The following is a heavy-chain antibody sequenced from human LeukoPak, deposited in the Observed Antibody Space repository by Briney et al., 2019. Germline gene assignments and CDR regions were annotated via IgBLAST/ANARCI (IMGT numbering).Heavy chain of an antibody. D-gene: IGHD6-19*01. J-gene: IGHJ4*02. CDR1: GYSITSAYY. Sequence: SETLSLTCTVSGYSITSAYYWGWIRQPPGKGLEWIGSLYHSGGTYYSPSLKSRVTLSVDTSKNQFPLNLSSVTAADTAIYYCARIITSGYYFDYWGQGTLVTVSS. CDR3: ARIITSGYYFDY. V-gene: IGHV4-38-2*02. CDR2: LYHSGGT.